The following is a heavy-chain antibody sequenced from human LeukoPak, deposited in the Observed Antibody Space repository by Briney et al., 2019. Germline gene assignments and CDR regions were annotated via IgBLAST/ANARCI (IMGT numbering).Heavy chain of an antibody. CDR2: IYYSETT. Sequence: SETLSLTCSVSGGSISNYFWSWIRQPPGKGLECIGFIYYSETTNYNPSFKSRVTISVDTSKNQFSLKLNSVTAADTAVYYCARDWGVTARPGYMDVWGKGTTVTVSS. CDR1: GGSISNYF. J-gene: IGHJ6*03. D-gene: IGHD6-6*01. V-gene: IGHV4-59*01. CDR3: ARDWGVTARPGYMDV.